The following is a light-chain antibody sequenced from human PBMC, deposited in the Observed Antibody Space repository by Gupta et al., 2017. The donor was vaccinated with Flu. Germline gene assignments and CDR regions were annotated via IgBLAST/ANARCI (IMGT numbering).Light chain of an antibody. Sequence: QLVLTQSPSASASLGASATITRTLTCGHSTYAIAWHQQQPEKGPRYLMKVKSDGTYNTGDGIPQRVSGSSSGAQRYLTISSLQSEDEADDYCQSWGTGPVMYGGGTKLTVL. CDR1: CGHSTYA. CDR3: QSWGTGPVM. CDR2: VKSDGTY. V-gene: IGLV4-69*01. J-gene: IGLJ3*02.